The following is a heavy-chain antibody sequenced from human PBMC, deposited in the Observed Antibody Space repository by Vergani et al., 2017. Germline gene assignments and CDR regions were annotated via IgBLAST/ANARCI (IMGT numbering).Heavy chain of an antibody. CDR1: GASIRSSNYY. CDR2: IYDSGST. Sequence: QLQLQESGPGLVKPSATLSLTCSVSGASIRSSNYYWGWIRQPPGKGLEWIASIYDSGSTYYNPSIKSLVTISVDTSKNPFSLKLSSVTAAGTAVYFFANHSTVEWLVKLGWIVPWVQGILVTVSS. CDR3: ANHSTVEWLVKLGWIVP. J-gene: IGHJ5*02. D-gene: IGHD6-19*01. V-gene: IGHV4-39*01.